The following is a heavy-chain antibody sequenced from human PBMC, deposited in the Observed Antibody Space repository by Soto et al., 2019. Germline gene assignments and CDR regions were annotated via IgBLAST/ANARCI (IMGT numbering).Heavy chain of an antibody. CDR3: ARDPYSKGDYYYYGMDV. V-gene: IGHV3-33*01. CDR2: IWYDGSNK. D-gene: IGHD4-4*01. CDR1: GFTFSSYG. J-gene: IGHJ6*02. Sequence: GGSLRLSCAASGFTFSSYGMHWVRQAPGKGLEWVAVIWYDGSNKYYADSVKGRFTISRDNSKNTLYLQMNSLRAEDTAVYYCARDPYSKGDYYYYGMDVWGQGTTVTVSS.